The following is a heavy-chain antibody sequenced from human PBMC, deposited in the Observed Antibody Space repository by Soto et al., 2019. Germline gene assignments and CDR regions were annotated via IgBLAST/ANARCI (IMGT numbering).Heavy chain of an antibody. J-gene: IGHJ6*02. CDR3: ATYDFWSGYYKGYYGMDV. V-gene: IGHV5-51*01. CDR1: GYSFTSYW. Sequence: GESLKISCKGSGYSFTSYWIGWVRQMPGKVLEWMGIIYPGDSDTRYSPSFQGQVTISADKSISTAYLQWSSLKASDTAMYYCATYDFWSGYYKGYYGMDVWGQGXTVTVYS. CDR2: IYPGDSDT. D-gene: IGHD3-3*01.